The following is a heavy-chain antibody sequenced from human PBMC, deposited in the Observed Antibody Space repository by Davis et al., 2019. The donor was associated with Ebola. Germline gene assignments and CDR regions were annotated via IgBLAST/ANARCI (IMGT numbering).Heavy chain of an antibody. V-gene: IGHV4-34*01. CDR3: ARDQGEMATTNGEGGYYYYYYGMDV. J-gene: IGHJ6*02. D-gene: IGHD5-24*01. CDR2: INHSGST. CDR1: GGSFSGYY. Sequence: SETLSLTCAVYGGSFSGYYWSWIRQPPGKGLEWIGEINHSGSTNYNPSLKSRVTISVDTSKNQFSLKLSSVTAADTAVYYCARDQGEMATTNGEGGYYYYYYGMDVWGQGTTVTVSS.